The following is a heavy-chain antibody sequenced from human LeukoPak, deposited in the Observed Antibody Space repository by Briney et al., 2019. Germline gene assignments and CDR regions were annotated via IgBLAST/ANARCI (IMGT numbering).Heavy chain of an antibody. J-gene: IGHJ4*02. Sequence: SETLSLTCTVSGGSISSSSYYWGWIRQPRGKGLEWIGSIYYSGSTYYNPSLKSRVTISVDTSKNQFSLKLSSVTAADTAVYYCARGRPRPDYWGQGTLVTVSS. CDR2: IYYSGST. CDR1: GGSISSSSYY. V-gene: IGHV4-39*01. CDR3: ARGRPRPDY.